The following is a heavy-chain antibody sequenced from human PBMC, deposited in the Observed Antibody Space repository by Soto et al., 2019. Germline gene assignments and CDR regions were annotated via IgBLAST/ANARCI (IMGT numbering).Heavy chain of an antibody. CDR3: ARLPNKSPQN. CDR2: ISNDGRST. J-gene: IGHJ1*01. V-gene: IGHV3-74*01. Sequence: EVQLVESGGGLVQPGGSLRLSRVASGFTFSSYWMHWVRQAPGKGLVWVSSISNDGRSTSYADPVKGRFTISRDNAKKTLYLQMNSLRAEDTAVYYCARLPNKSPQNWGQGTLVIVSP. CDR1: GFTFSSYW.